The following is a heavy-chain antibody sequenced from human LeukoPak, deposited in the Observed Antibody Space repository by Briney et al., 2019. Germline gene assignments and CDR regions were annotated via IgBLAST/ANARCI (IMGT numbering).Heavy chain of an antibody. Sequence: SETLSLTCTVSGGSISSSSYYWGWIRQPPGKGLEWIGSIYYSGSTYYNPSLKSRVTISVDTSKNQFSLKLSSVTAADTAVYYCARVRRVRGYGSGSYFPSCSVDYWGQGTLVTVSS. CDR1: GGSISSSSYY. D-gene: IGHD3-10*01. CDR3: ARVRRVRGYGSGSYFPSCSVDY. CDR2: IYYSGST. V-gene: IGHV4-39*01. J-gene: IGHJ4*02.